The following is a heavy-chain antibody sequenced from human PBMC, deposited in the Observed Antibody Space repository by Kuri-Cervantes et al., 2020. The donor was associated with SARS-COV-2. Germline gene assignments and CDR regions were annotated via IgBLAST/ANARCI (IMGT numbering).Heavy chain of an antibody. V-gene: IGHV3-21*01. CDR1: GFTFSSYS. Sequence: GESLKISCAASGFTFSSYSMNWVRQAPGKGLEWVSSISSSSSYIYYADSVKGRFTISRDNSKNTLYLQMNSLRAEDTAVYYCAREVLLAVGAFDIWGQGTMVTISS. D-gene: IGHD2-8*02. CDR3: AREVLLAVGAFDI. CDR2: ISSSSSYI. J-gene: IGHJ3*02.